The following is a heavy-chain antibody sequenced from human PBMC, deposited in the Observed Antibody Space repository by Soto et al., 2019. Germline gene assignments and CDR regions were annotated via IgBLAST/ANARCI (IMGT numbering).Heavy chain of an antibody. J-gene: IGHJ3*01. D-gene: IGHD3-16*01. V-gene: IGHV4-39*02. CDR3: AATTLFPRRNAFDV. CDR2: FSYTGTT. Sequence: QLQESGPGLVKPSETLSLTCTVSDVSLRSRSYYWHWIRQPPGRGLEYIGSFSYTGTTYYYPSFKSGVTISEDTSKKYFSLRLASLTAADTATYYCAATTLFPRRNAFDVWGQGTVVTVSP. CDR1: DVSLRSRSYY.